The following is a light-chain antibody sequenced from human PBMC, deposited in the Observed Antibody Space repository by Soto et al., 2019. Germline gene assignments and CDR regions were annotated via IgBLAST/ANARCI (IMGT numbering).Light chain of an antibody. CDR3: QQYGSSPWT. CDR2: GAS. J-gene: IGKJ1*01. V-gene: IGKV3-20*01. Sequence: EIVLTQSPGTLSLSPGERATLSCRASQSVSSSYLAWYQQKPGQAPRPLIYGASSRAIVIPDRFSGSGSGTEFTLTISRLEAEDFAVYYCQQYGSSPWTFGQGPKVEIK. CDR1: QSVSSSY.